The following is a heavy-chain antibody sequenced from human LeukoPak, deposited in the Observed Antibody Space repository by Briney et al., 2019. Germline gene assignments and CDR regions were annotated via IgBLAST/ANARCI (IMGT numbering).Heavy chain of an antibody. CDR2: INCDGTTI. D-gene: IGHD6-19*01. V-gene: IGHV3-48*03. CDR3: ARERAVAGAGSDY. Sequence: GGSLRLSCAASGFTFTSYEMNWVRQAPGKGLEWVSYINCDGTTIYYADSVKGRFTISRDYAKSSLYLQMNSLRAEDTAIYYCARERAVAGAGSDYWGQGTLVTVSS. J-gene: IGHJ4*02. CDR1: GFTFTSYE.